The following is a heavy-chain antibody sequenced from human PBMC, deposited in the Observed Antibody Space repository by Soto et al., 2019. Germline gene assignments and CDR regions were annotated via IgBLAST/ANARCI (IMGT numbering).Heavy chain of an antibody. CDR2: ISRSGSA. CDR3: ETRDNYRVS. Sequence: QVQLQESGPGLVKPSGTLSLACAGSGGPISSNEWWSWVRQPPGKGLEWVGDISRSGSANYNSSLAGRLNISLDKSKNQFYLNLNSVTAADTAVYYCETRDNYRVSWCQGTLVTVS. CDR1: GGPISSNEW. J-gene: IGHJ5*01. D-gene: IGHD1-7*01. V-gene: IGHV4-4*02.